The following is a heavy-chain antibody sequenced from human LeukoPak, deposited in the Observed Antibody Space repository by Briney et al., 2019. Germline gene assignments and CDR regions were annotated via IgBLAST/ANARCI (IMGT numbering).Heavy chain of an antibody. CDR2: IRTQSYGATT. Sequence: GGSLRLSCKTSGISFGDSTMNWVRQAPGKGLEWLGFIRTQSYGATTEYAAAVKGRFTISRGDSKSIAYLQMNSLKTEDTAIYYCARDYYDSTGAFDYWGQGTQVTVSS. CDR1: GISFGDST. V-gene: IGHV3-49*04. D-gene: IGHD3-22*01. J-gene: IGHJ4*02. CDR3: ARDYYDSTGAFDY.